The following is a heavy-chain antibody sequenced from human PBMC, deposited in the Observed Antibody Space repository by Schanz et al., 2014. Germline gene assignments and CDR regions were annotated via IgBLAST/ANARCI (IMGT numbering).Heavy chain of an antibody. V-gene: IGHV3-53*01. D-gene: IGHD6-6*01. Sequence: EVQLVESGGGLIQPGGSLRLSCAVSGFTVNTNYMSWVRQAPGKGLEWISSMYINSGSTQYADSVKGRFIISRDSSKNTLYLQMNSLRAEDTAVYYCAKGRGGTSSEGLDQYYGMDVWGQGTTVTVSS. J-gene: IGHJ6*02. CDR1: GFTVNTNY. CDR2: MYINSGST. CDR3: AKGRGGTSSEGLDQYYGMDV.